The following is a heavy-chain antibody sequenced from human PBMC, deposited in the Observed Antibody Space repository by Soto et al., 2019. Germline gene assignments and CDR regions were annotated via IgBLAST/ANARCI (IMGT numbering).Heavy chain of an antibody. CDR1: GGSISSGDYY. CDR2: IYYSGST. CDR3: ARAGIAVAGLGWFDP. V-gene: IGHV4-30-4*01. J-gene: IGHJ5*02. Sequence: SETLSLTCTVSGGSISSGDYYWSWIRQPPGKGLEWIGYIYYSGSTYYNPSLKSRVTISVDTSKNQFSLKLSSVTAADTAVYYCARAGIAVAGLGWFDPWGQGTLVTVSS. D-gene: IGHD6-19*01.